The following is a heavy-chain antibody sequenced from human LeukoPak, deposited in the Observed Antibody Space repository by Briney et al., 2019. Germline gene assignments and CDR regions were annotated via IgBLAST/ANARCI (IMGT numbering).Heavy chain of an antibody. Sequence: GGSLRLPCAASGFTFSDYSMNWVRQTPGKGLEWVASTSSGSSWIYYADSVRGRFTISRDNAKNLLYLQMNSLRVEDTAIYYCARVSPNTVTTLQYFDYWGQGTLVTVSS. CDR2: TSSGSSWI. CDR1: GFTFSDYS. V-gene: IGHV3-21*06. D-gene: IGHD4-17*01. J-gene: IGHJ4*02. CDR3: ARVSPNTVTTLQYFDY.